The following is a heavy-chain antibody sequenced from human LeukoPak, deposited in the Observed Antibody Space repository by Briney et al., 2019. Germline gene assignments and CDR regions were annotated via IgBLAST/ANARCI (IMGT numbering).Heavy chain of an antibody. CDR3: AAAGSSGYYGDY. J-gene: IGHJ4*02. Sequence: SETLSLTCTVSGGSISSYYWSWIRQPPGKGLEWIGYIYYSGSTNYNPSLKSRVTISADTSKNQFSLKLSSVTAADTAVYYCAAAGSSGYYGDYWGQGTLVTVSS. V-gene: IGHV4-59*01. CDR1: GGSISSYY. D-gene: IGHD3-22*01. CDR2: IYYSGST.